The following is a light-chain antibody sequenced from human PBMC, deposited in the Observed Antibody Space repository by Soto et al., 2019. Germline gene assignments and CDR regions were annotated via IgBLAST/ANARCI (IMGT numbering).Light chain of an antibody. CDR2: EVS. J-gene: IGLJ1*01. CDR3: SSYTTTNTYV. Sequence: QSVLTQPASVSGSPGQSITISCTGTSSDIGGYNYVSWYQQHPGKAPKLMIYEVSNRPSGISNRFSGSKSGNTASLTISGLQADDEADYYRSSYTTTNTYVFGTGTKVTVL. V-gene: IGLV2-14*01. CDR1: SSDIGGYNY.